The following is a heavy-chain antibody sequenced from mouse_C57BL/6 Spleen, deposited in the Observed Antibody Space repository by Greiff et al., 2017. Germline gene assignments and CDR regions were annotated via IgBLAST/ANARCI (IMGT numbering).Heavy chain of an antibody. Sequence: VQLKQSGPVLVKPGASVKMSCKASGYTFTDYYMNWVKQSPGKSLEWIGVINPYNGGTSYNQKFKGKATLTVDKSSSTAYMELNSLTSEYSAVYFCASGDCGSFLYYFDYWGQGTTLTVSS. V-gene: IGHV1-19*01. J-gene: IGHJ2*01. CDR2: INPYNGGT. D-gene: IGHD1-1*01. CDR1: GYTFTDYY. CDR3: ASGDCGSFLYYFDY.